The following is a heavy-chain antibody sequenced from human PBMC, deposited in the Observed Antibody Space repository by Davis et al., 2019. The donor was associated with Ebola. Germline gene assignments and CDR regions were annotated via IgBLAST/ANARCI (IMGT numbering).Heavy chain of an antibody. CDR1: GGTFSSYA. D-gene: IGHD6-13*01. CDR3: GRAAADIYYYGMDV. V-gene: IGHV1-69*06. CDR2: IIPIFGTA. J-gene: IGHJ6*02. Sequence: SVKVSCKASGGTFSSYAISWVRQAPGQGLEWMGGIIPIFGTANYAQKFQGRVTITADKSTSTAYMELSSLRSDDTAVYYCGRAAADIYYYGMDVWGQGTTVTVSS.